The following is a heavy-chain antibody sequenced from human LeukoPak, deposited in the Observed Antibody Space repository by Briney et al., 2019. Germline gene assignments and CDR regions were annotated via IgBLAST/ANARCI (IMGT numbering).Heavy chain of an antibody. CDR2: IDWDDDK. CDR3: ALTTYFYVSSGRIDY. D-gene: IGHD2/OR15-2a*01. J-gene: IGHJ4*02. CDR1: GFSLSTSGVC. Sequence: SGPTLVNPTQTLTLTCTFSGFSLSTSGVCVSWIRQPPGKALEWLALIDWDDDKYYSTSLKTRLTSSKDTSKNQVVLTLTNMDPVDTATYYCALTTYFYVSSGRIDYWGQGTLVTVSS. V-gene: IGHV2-70*01.